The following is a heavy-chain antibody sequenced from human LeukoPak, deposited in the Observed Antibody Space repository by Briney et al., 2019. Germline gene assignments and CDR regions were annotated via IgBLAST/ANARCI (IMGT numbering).Heavy chain of an antibody. V-gene: IGHV4-30-2*01. J-gene: IGHJ3*02. Sequence: PSETLSLTCAVSGGSISSGGYSWSWIRQPPGKGLEGIGYIYHSGSAYYNPSLKSRVTISVDRSKNQFSLKLSSVTAADTAVYYCARALYCSSTSCYLGAFDIWGQGTMVTVSS. CDR3: ARALYCSSTSCYLGAFDI. CDR1: GGSISSGGYS. D-gene: IGHD2-2*01. CDR2: IYHSGSA.